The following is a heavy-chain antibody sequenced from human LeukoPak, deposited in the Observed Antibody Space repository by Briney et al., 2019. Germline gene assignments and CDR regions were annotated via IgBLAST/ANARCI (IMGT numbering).Heavy chain of an antibody. CDR2: IRSKTNSYAT. D-gene: IGHD2-15*01. J-gene: IGHJ4*02. CDR3: SAIYCSGTNCYYY. Sequence: GGSLRLSCAASGFTFSGSAMHWVRQASGKGLEWVGRIRSKTNSYATAYAASVKGRFTISRDDSKNTAYLQMNSLKTEDAAVYYCSAIYCSGTNCYYYWGQGTLVTVSS. CDR1: GFTFSGSA. V-gene: IGHV3-73*01.